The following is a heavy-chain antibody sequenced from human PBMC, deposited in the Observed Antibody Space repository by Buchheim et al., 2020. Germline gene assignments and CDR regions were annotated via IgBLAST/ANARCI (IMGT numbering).Heavy chain of an antibody. Sequence: EVQLLESGGGLVQPGESLRLSCAASGFTFSSYAVSWVRQAPGKGLEWVSAISGSGGRTYYADAVKGRFTISRDNSKNILYLEMNSLRAEDTAIYYCAKASIAVAASGPDAFDIWGQGT. J-gene: IGHJ3*02. CDR1: GFTFSSYA. V-gene: IGHV3-23*01. D-gene: IGHD6-19*01. CDR2: ISGSGGRT. CDR3: AKASIAVAASGPDAFDI.